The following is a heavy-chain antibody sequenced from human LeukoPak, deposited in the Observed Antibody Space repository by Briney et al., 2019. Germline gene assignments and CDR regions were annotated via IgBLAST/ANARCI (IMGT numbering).Heavy chain of an antibody. Sequence: GESLRLSCAASGFSVNTYTMYWVRQAPGKGLEWVSGLRNSDGSTYYADSVQGRFTISNDNSKNMLFLQMNSLRAEDTALYYYAKGLERESRVYSWGPGDLVTVSS. D-gene: IGHD1-1*01. J-gene: IGHJ4*02. CDR1: GFSVNTYT. V-gene: IGHV3-23*01. CDR3: AKGLERESRVYS. CDR2: LRNSDGST.